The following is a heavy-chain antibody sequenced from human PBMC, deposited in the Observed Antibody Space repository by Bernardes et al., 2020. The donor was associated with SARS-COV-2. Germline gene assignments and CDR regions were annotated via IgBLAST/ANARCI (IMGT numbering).Heavy chain of an antibody. V-gene: IGHV3-33*01. Sequence: SLRLSCAASGFTFSSYGMHWVRQAPGKGLEWVAVIWYDGSNKYYADSVKGRFTISRDNSKNTLYLQMNSLRAEDTAVYYCARASDYIWGSYPGFLDYWGQGTLVTVSS. CDR2: IWYDGSNK. J-gene: IGHJ4*02. CDR1: GFTFSSYG. D-gene: IGHD3-16*02. CDR3: ARASDYIWGSYPGFLDY.